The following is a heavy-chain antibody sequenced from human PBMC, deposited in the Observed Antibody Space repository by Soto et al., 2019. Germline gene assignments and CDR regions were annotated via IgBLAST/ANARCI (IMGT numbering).Heavy chain of an antibody. Sequence: QVHLVQSGGEVKKPGASVKVACQASGYTFSSYGVSWVRQAPGQGLEWMGWISGYNDNTRYSQNLQGRVTLTTDTSTSTAFMELRSLKPDDTAVYYCARAPRFHWNDPRLAHAFEVWGQGTMVTVSS. D-gene: IGHD1-1*01. V-gene: IGHV1-18*04. CDR3: ARAPRFHWNDPRLAHAFEV. J-gene: IGHJ3*01. CDR2: ISGYNDNT. CDR1: GYTFSSYG.